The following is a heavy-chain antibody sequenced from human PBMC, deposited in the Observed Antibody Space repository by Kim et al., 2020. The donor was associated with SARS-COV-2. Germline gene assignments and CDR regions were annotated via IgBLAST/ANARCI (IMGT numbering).Heavy chain of an antibody. D-gene: IGHD2-2*01. CDR3: AKDGCSSTSCYFDYYGMDV. J-gene: IGHJ6*02. Sequence: GGSLRLSCAASGFTFSSYAMSWVRQAPGKGLEWVSAISGSGGSTYYADSVKGRFTISRDNSKNTLYLQMNSLRAEDTAVYYCAKDGCSSTSCYFDYYGMDVWGQGTTVTVSS. CDR2: ISGSGGST. CDR1: GFTFSSYA. V-gene: IGHV3-23*01.